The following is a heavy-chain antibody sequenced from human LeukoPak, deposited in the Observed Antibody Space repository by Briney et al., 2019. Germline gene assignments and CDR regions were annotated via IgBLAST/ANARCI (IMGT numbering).Heavy chain of an antibody. V-gene: IGHV1-69*13. Sequence: SVKVSCKASGYTFTSYGISWVRQAPGQGLEWMGGIIPIFGTANYAQKFQGRVTITADEFTSTAYMELSSLRSEDTAVYYCAREGSAAVSGLDYWGQGTLVTVSS. CDR2: IIPIFGTA. J-gene: IGHJ4*02. CDR3: AREGSAAVSGLDY. D-gene: IGHD6-13*01. CDR1: GYTFTSYG.